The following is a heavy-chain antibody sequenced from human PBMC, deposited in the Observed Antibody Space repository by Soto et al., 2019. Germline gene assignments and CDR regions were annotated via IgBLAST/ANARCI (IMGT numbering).Heavy chain of an antibody. D-gene: IGHD1-26*01. CDR1: GYTFTGYY. CDR2: INPNSGGT. CDR3: ARGWELLRHYYCYGMDV. J-gene: IGHJ6*02. V-gene: IGHV1-2*04. Sequence: ASVKVSCKASGYTFTGYYMHWVRQAPGQGLEWMGWINPNSGGTNYAQKFQGWVTMTRDTSISTAYMELSRLRSDDTAVYYCARGWELLRHYYCYGMDVWGQGTTVTVSS.